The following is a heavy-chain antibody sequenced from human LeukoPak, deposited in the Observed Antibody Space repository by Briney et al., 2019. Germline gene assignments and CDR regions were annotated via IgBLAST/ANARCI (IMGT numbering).Heavy chain of an antibody. D-gene: IGHD3-9*01. CDR2: IYYSGST. V-gene: IGHV4-39*01. CDR1: GGSISSSSYY. J-gene: IGHJ4*02. Sequence: SETLSLTCTVSGGSISSSSYYWGWIRQPPGKGLEWIGSIYYSGSTYYSPSLKSRVTISVDTSKNQFSLKLSSVTAADTAVYYCARLDWLSGTWFDYWGQGTLVTVSS. CDR3: ARLDWLSGTWFDY.